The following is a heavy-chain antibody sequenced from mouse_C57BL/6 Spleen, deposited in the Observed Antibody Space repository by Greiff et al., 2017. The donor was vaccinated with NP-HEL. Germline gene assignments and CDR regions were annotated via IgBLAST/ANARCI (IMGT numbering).Heavy chain of an antibody. CDR1: GYTFTSYW. D-gene: IGHD1-1*01. CDR2: IDPSASYT. J-gene: IGHJ2*01. Sequence: QVQLQQPGAELVRPGTSVKLSCKASGYTFTSYWMHWVKQRPGQGLEWIGVIDPSASYTNYNPKFKGKATLTVDTSSSTAYMQLSSLTSEDSAVYYCARLYGSSAYYFDYWGQGTTLTVSS. V-gene: IGHV1-59*01. CDR3: ARLYGSSAYYFDY.